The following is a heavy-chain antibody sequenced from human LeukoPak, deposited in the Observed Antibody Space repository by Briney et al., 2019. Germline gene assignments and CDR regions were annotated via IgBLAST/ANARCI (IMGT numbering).Heavy chain of an antibody. J-gene: IGHJ3*02. CDR3: ATRLLVRAMAFDI. D-gene: IGHD2-15*01. V-gene: IGHV3-23*01. Sequence: GGSLRLSCAASGFTFSSYWMHWVRQAPGKGLVWVSAISGSGGSTYYADSVKGRFTISRDNSKNTLYLQMSSLRAEDTAVYYCATRLLVRAMAFDIWGQGTMVTVSS. CDR1: GFTFSSYW. CDR2: ISGSGGST.